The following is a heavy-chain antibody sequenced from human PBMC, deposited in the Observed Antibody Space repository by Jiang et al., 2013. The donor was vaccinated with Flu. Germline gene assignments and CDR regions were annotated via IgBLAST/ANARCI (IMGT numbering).Heavy chain of an antibody. J-gene: IGHJ5*02. CDR2: IDWDDDK. D-gene: IGHD6-13*01. V-gene: IGHV2-70*11. CDR3: ARMVLAAAGTKGWIDP. CDR1: GFSLSTSGMC. Sequence: KPTQTLTLTCTFSGFSLSTSGMCVSWVRQPPGKALEWLARIDWDDDKYYTTSLKTRLTISKDTSKNQVVLTMTNMDPVDTATYYCARMVLAAAGTKGWIDPWGQGTLVTVSS.